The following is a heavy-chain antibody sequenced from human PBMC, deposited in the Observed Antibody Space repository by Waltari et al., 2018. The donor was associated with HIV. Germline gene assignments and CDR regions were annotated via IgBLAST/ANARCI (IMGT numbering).Heavy chain of an antibody. D-gene: IGHD2-15*01. CDR2: RKEEGSEK. CDR3: ASLYCSGGSCYDY. Sequence: EVQLVESGGGLVPPGGCLRLSCAAHGFTFSSYWRTWVVQAPGKGLEWVANRKEEGSEKDYADSVKGRFTIARDNAKNSLYLQMNSLRAEDTAVYYCASLYCSGGSCYDYWGQGTLVTVSS. J-gene: IGHJ4*02. V-gene: IGHV3-7*01. CDR1: GFTFSSYW.